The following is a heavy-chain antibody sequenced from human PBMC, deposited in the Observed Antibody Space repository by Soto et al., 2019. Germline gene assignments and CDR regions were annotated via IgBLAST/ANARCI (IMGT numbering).Heavy chain of an antibody. Sequence: QVQLQESGPGLVKPSQTLALTCTVSGGSIRSRGYYWSWLRQHPWKGLEWIGYISYSGSTYYTPSHKSRVTISVDTSKKQFSLKLSSVTAADTAVYYCARSSHSTVTAFDYWGQGTPVSVST. CDR2: ISYSGST. CDR3: ARSSHSTVTAFDY. CDR1: GGSIRSRGYY. V-gene: IGHV4-31*03. J-gene: IGHJ4*02. D-gene: IGHD4-17*01.